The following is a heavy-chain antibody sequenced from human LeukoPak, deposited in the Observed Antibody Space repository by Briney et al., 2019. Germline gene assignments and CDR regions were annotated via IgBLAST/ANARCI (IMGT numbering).Heavy chain of an antibody. CDR1: GGSISSRSYY. CDR2: IYYSGST. Sequence: SGTLSLTCTVSGGSISSRSYYWGWIRQPPGKGLEWIGSIYYSGSTYYNPSLKSRVTISVDTSKNQFSLKLSPVTAADTAVYYCASRGGCSGTSCYNWFDPWGQGTLVTVSS. J-gene: IGHJ5*02. CDR3: ASRGGCSGTSCYNWFDP. D-gene: IGHD2-2*01. V-gene: IGHV4-39*07.